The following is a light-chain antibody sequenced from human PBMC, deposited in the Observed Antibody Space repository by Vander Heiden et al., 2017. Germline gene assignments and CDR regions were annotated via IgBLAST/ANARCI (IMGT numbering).Light chain of an antibody. Sequence: SYELTQPPSVSVSPGQTASITCSGDKLGDKYACWYQQKPGQSPGLVIYQDSKRPSGIPERFSGSNSGNTATLTIRGTQAMDEADYYCQAWDSSTYGVFGGGTKLTVL. J-gene: IGLJ2*01. V-gene: IGLV3-1*01. CDR2: QDS. CDR1: KLGDKY. CDR3: QAWDSSTYGV.